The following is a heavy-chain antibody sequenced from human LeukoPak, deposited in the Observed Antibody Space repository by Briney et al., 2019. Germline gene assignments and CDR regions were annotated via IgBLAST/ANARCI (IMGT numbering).Heavy chain of an antibody. D-gene: IGHD1-14*01. CDR2: IIPILGIA. Sequence: ASVKVSCKASGGTFSSYAISWVRQAPGQGLEWMGRIIPILGIANYAQKFQGRVTITADKSTSTAYMELSSLRSEDTAVYYCARAAKITPRVSYMDVWGKGTTVTVSS. CDR1: GGTFSSYA. J-gene: IGHJ6*03. CDR3: ARAAKITPRVSYMDV. V-gene: IGHV1-69*04.